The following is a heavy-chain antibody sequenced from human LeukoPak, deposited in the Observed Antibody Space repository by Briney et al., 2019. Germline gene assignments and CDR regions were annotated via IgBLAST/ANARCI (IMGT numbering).Heavy chain of an antibody. D-gene: IGHD3-22*01. CDR2: ISSSSSTI. CDR3: ARASTMIVVADFDY. V-gene: IGHV3-48*04. J-gene: IGHJ4*02. Sequence: GGSLRLSCAASGFTFNSYSMNWVRQAPGKGLEWVSYISSSSSTIYYADSVKGRFTISRDNAKNSLYLQMNSLRAEDTAVYYCARASTMIVVADFDYWGQGTLVTVSS. CDR1: GFTFNSYS.